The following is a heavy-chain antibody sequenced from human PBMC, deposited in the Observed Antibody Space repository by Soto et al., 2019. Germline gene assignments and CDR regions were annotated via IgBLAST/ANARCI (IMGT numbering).Heavy chain of an antibody. V-gene: IGHV3-23*01. CDR3: TKDGDLYSGYFDY. D-gene: IGHD3-10*01. J-gene: IGHJ4*02. Sequence: GGSLRLSSAASGFIFNSYAISWVLQATVKGLDWLATLTSTGGTYYADSVKGRFPLSRDNSKNTLDLQMNNLRAEDTAVYYCTKDGDLYSGYFDYWGQGTLVTVCS. CDR1: GFIFNSYA. CDR2: LTSTGGT.